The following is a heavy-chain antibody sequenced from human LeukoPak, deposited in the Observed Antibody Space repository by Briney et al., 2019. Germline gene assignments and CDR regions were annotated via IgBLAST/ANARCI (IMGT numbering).Heavy chain of an antibody. CDR1: GFTVSSNY. J-gene: IGHJ4*02. CDR3: ARVGRGSTYGYVDY. Sequence: PGGSLRLSCAAPGFTVSSNYMSWVRQVPGKGLEWVSVIYSGGSSIYYADSVQGRFTISRDNSKNTVYLQMNSLRAEDTAVYYCARVGRGSTYGYVDYWGQGTLVTVSS. CDR2: IYSGGSSI. V-gene: IGHV3-66*01. D-gene: IGHD5-18*01.